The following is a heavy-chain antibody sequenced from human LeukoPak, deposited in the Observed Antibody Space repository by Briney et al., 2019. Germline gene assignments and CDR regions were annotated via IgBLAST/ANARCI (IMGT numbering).Heavy chain of an antibody. J-gene: IGHJ4*02. CDR1: GFTFSSYW. Sequence: GGSLRLSCAASGFTFSSYWMNWVRQAPGKGLEWVANIKQDGSEKYYVDSMKGRFTVSRDNSKNSLYLQMNSLRAEDTAVYYCARDKSYTSSADYWGQGTLVTVSS. CDR2: IKQDGSEK. V-gene: IGHV3-7*01. CDR3: ARDKSYTSSADY. D-gene: IGHD6-6*01.